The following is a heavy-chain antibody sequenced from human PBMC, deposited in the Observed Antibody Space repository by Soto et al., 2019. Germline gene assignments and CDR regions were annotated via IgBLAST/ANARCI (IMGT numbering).Heavy chain of an antibody. CDR2: ITPTLGTT. Sequence: SVKVSCKASGATFSGSAFSWVRQAPGQGLEWMGGITPTLGTTNYAQHLQGRVTITADEYTATSFMELTSLTSADTAIYYCARGFKTGATIEGFAYWGQGTLVTVSS. D-gene: IGHD1-1*01. J-gene: IGHJ4*02. CDR1: GATFSGSA. V-gene: IGHV1-69*13. CDR3: ARGFKTGATIEGFAY.